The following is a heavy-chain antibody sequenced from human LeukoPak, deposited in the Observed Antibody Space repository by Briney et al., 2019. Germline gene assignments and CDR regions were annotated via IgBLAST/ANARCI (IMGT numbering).Heavy chain of an antibody. V-gene: IGHV3-48*03. CDR2: IGRGYGIT. CDR1: GFTFSNYE. CDR3: ARETVHY. D-gene: IGHD4-17*01. J-gene: IGHJ4*02. Sequence: PGGSLRLSCAASGFTFSNYEFNWVRQAPGKGLEWVSYIGRGYGITYYAVSVKGRFTVSRDDAKNSVYLQMDSLRAEDTALYYCARETVHYWGQGILVTVSS.